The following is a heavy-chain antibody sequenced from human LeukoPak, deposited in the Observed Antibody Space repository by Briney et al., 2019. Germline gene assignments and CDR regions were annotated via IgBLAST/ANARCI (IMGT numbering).Heavy chain of an antibody. CDR2: ISAYNGNT. CDR3: AGDGEQWLARDYYFDY. V-gene: IGHV1-18*01. CDR1: GYTFTSYG. Sequence: ASVKVSCKASGYTFTSYGISWVRQAPGQGLEWMGWISAYNGNTNYAQKLQGRVTMTTDTSTSTAYMELRSLRSDDTAVYYCAGDGEQWLARDYYFDYWGQGTLVTVSS. J-gene: IGHJ4*02. D-gene: IGHD6-19*01.